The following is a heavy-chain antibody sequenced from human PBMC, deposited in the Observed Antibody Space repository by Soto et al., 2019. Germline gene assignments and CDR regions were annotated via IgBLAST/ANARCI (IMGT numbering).Heavy chain of an antibody. J-gene: IGHJ4*02. CDR2: ISAYNGNT. V-gene: IGHV1-18*01. Sequence: QVQLVQSGAAVKKPGASVKVSCKASGYTFTSYGISWVRKAPGQGLEWMGWISAYNGNTNYAQKLQGRVTMTTDTSTNTAYVELRSLRSDDTAVYYCARESSSSCHDYWGQGTLVTVSS. CDR1: GYTFTSYG. D-gene: IGHD6-13*01. CDR3: ARESSSSCHDY.